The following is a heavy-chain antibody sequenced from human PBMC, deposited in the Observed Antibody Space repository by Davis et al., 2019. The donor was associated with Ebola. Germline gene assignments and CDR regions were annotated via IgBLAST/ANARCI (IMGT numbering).Heavy chain of an antibody. CDR3: ARVAAAGNGLDV. Sequence: ASVKVSCKASDYTFTNYGVSWVRQAPGQGLEWMGWISGYTGDTKYTQEFQGRVTMTTDTSTSTAYMELRSLRAEDTAVYYCARVAAAGNGLDVWGKGTTVTVSS. CDR1: DYTFTNYG. D-gene: IGHD6-13*01. CDR2: ISGYTGDT. V-gene: IGHV1-18*04. J-gene: IGHJ6*04.